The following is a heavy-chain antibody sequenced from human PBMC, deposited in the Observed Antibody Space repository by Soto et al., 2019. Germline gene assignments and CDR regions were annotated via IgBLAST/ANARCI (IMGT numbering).Heavy chain of an antibody. V-gene: IGHV3-30*18. CDR1: GFTFSSYG. CDR2: ISYDGSNK. J-gene: IGHJ4*02. CDR3: AKDSGPPTVTHPCEIDY. Sequence: GGSLRLSCAASGFTFSSYGMHWVRQAPGKGLEWVAVISYDGSNKYYADSVKGRSTISRDNSKNTLYLQMNSLRAEDTAVYYCAKDSGPPTVTHPCEIDYWGQGTLVTVSS. D-gene: IGHD4-17*01.